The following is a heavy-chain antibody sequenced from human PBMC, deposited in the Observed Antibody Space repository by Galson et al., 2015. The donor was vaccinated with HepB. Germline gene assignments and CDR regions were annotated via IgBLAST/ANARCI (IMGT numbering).Heavy chain of an antibody. CDR3: AKSNRGLGSGHYGGGYFDL. D-gene: IGHD4-23*01. CDR1: GFTFSGYG. CDR2: VYRGGGR. J-gene: IGHJ2*01. Sequence: SLRLSCAASGFTFSGYGMHWVRQAPGKGLEWVSVVYRGGGRYYADSVQGRFTIFRDDSKNTLFLQMNSLRVEDTAVYYCAKSNRGLGSGHYGGGYFDLWGRGILVTVSS. V-gene: IGHV3-NL1*01.